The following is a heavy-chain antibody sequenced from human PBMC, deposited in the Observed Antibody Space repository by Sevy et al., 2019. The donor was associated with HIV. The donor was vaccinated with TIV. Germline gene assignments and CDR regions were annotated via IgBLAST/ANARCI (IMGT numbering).Heavy chain of an antibody. CDR3: ARVPQRGDYVDY. V-gene: IGHV4-61*01. Sequence: SETLSLTCTVSGGSVSSGSYYWSWIRQPPGKGLEWIGYIYYSGSTNYNPSLKSRATISVDTSKNQFSLKLSSVTAADTAVYYCARVPQRGDYVDYWGQGTLVTVSS. J-gene: IGHJ4*02. CDR2: IYYSGST. CDR1: GGSVSSGSYY. D-gene: IGHD3-10*01.